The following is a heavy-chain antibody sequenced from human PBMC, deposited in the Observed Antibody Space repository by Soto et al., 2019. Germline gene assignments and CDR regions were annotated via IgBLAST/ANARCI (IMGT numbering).Heavy chain of an antibody. CDR1: GYSFTSYW. V-gene: IGHV5-51*01. Sequence: GESLKISCKGSGYSFTSYWIGWVRQMPGKGLEWMGIIYPGDSDTRYSPSFQGQVTISADKSISTAYLQWSSLKASDTAMYYCARRPGYCSSTSCSNRRYYYYGMDVWGQGTTVTVSS. J-gene: IGHJ6*02. CDR2: IYPGDSDT. CDR3: ARRPGYCSSTSCSNRRYYYYGMDV. D-gene: IGHD2-2*03.